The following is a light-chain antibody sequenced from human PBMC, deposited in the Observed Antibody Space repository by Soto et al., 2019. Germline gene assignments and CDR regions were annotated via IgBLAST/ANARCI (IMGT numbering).Light chain of an antibody. V-gene: IGKV3-11*01. CDR1: QSVSNS. J-gene: IGKJ4*01. CDR2: DAS. CDR3: QQRSNWPLLT. Sequence: EIVLTQSPATLSLSPGERATLSCRASQSVSNSLAWYQQKPGQAPRLLIYDASNRATGIPARFSGSGSGTDFPLPTTSLEPKDFAVYYCQQRSNWPLLTFGGGTKVEIK.